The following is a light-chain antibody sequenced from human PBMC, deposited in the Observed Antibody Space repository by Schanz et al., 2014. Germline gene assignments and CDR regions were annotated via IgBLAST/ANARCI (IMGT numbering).Light chain of an antibody. CDR2: GAS. Sequence: EIVLTQSPGTLSLSPGERAILSCRASQTLTSNYLAWYQQKPGQAPRLLVYGASTRATGIPANFSGSGSGTEFTLTISSLQSEDFAVYYCQQYSNWPSWTFGQGTKVEIK. V-gene: IGKV3-15*01. CDR1: QTLTSN. J-gene: IGKJ1*01. CDR3: QQYSNWPSWT.